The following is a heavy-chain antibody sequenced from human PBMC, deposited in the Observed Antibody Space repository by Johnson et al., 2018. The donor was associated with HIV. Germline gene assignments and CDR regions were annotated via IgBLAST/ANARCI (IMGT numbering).Heavy chain of an antibody. Sequence: QVQLVESGEAVAKPGGSLKLSLAPSGFPSGGFASHWFPQVPAKGLRWGEVFGLDGSIKYLPDSVKGGFTFSSENSKNTLYLQMNSLRAEDTAVYYCATAGVVTIFGVVIPTDAFNIWGQGTMVTVSS. CDR3: ATAGVVTIFGVVIPTDAFNI. D-gene: IGHD3-3*01. CDR2: FGLDGSIK. J-gene: IGHJ3*02. CDR1: GFPSGGFA. V-gene: IGHV3-33*01.